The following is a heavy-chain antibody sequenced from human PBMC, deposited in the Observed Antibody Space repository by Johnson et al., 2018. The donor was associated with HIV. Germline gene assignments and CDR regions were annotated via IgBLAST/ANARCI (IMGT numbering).Heavy chain of an antibody. CDR1: GFTFSTYG. CDR3: AKDFGSSSWQAFDV. CDR2: IRYDGTNK. D-gene: IGHD6-13*01. Sequence: QVQLVESGGGVVQPGGSLRLSCAASGFTFSTYGMHWVRQAPGQGLEWVSFIRYDGTNKYYADSVKGRFTISRDNSKNTLYLQMNNLRAEDTSVYYCAKDFGSSSWQAFDVWGQGTMVTVSS. V-gene: IGHV3-30*02. J-gene: IGHJ3*01.